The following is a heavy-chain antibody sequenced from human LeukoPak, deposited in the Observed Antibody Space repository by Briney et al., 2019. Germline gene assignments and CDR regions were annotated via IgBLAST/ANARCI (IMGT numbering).Heavy chain of an antibody. CDR2: ISYDGSNT. CDR3: ARVISPITMVRGVKRYNWFDP. V-gene: IGHV3-30-3*01. Sequence: GGSLRLSCAASGFIFSTYVMYWVRQAPGKGLEWVATISYDGSNTYYADSVKGRFTISRDNSKNTLNLQMNGLRPEDTAVYYCARVISPITMVRGVKRYNWFDPWGQGTLVTVSS. CDR1: GFIFSTYV. D-gene: IGHD3-10*01. J-gene: IGHJ5*02.